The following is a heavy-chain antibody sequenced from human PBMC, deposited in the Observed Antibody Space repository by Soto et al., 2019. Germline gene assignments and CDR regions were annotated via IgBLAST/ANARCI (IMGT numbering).Heavy chain of an antibody. CDR1: GGSFSGYY. J-gene: IGHJ4*02. Sequence: SETLSLTCAVYGGSFSGYYWSWIRQPPGKGLEWIGEINHSGSTNYNPSLKSRVTISVYTSKNQFSLKLSPVTAADTAVSYCARATPTVTSDYWGQGTLVTVSS. CDR2: INHSGST. CDR3: ARATPTVTSDY. D-gene: IGHD4-17*01. V-gene: IGHV4-34*01.